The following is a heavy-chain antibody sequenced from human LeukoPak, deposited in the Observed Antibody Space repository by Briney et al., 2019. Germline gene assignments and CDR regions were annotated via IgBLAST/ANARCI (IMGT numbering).Heavy chain of an antibody. CDR1: RSTFNTDT. V-gene: IGHV3-21*01. CDR3: VRGDRRDF. D-gene: IGHD2-21*02. J-gene: IGHJ4*02. Sequence: GGSLRLSCAASRSTFNTDTTNWVRQAPGKGLEWLSSISSSSGSKYYADSVRGRFIISRDNAKNSLYLQMNSLRAEDTAVYYCVRGDRRDFWGQGTLVTVSS. CDR2: ISSSSGSK.